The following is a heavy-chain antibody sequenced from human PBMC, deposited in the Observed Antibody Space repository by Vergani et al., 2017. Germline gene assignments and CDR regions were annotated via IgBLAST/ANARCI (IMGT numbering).Heavy chain of an antibody. Sequence: QVQLQESGPGLVKPSETLSLTCTVSGGSVSSGSYYWSWIRQPAGKGLEWIGYIYYSGSTNYNPSLKSRVTISVDTSKNQFSLKLSSVTAADTAVYYCARVPYDFWSGYPTYYMDVWGKGT. J-gene: IGHJ6*03. CDR1: GGSVSSGSYY. V-gene: IGHV4-61*10. CDR3: ARVPYDFWSGYPTYYMDV. CDR2: IYYSGST. D-gene: IGHD3-3*01.